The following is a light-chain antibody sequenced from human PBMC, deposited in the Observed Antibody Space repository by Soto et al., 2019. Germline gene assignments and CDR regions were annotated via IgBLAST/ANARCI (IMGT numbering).Light chain of an antibody. V-gene: IGLV2-23*03. CDR2: EGS. CDR3: CSYAGSSTFHVV. CDR1: SSDVGSYNL. Sequence: QSALTQPASVSGSPGQSIPISCTGTSSDVGSYNLVSWYQQHPGKAPKLMIYEGSKRPSGVSNRFSGYKSGNTASLTISGLQAEDEADYYCCSYAGSSTFHVVFGGGTKLTVL. J-gene: IGLJ2*01.